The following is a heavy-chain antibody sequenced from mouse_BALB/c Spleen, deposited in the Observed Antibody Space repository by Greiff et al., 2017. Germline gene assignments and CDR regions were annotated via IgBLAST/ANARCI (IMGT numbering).Heavy chain of an antibody. V-gene: IGHV2-6-2*01. Sequence: VKLMESGPDLVAPSQSLSITCTVSGFSLTSYGVHWVRQPPGKGLEWLVVIWSDGSTTYNSALKSRLSISKDNSKSQVFLKMNSLQTDDTAMYYCARQYGYDGGFDYWGQGTTLTVSS. CDR3: ARQYGYDGGFDY. CDR1: GFSLTSYG. CDR2: IWSDGST. D-gene: IGHD2-2*01. J-gene: IGHJ2*01.